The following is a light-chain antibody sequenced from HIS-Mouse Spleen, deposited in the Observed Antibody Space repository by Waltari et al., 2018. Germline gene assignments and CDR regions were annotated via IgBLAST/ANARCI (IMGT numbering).Light chain of an antibody. CDR2: EVS. J-gene: IGLJ3*02. Sequence: QSALTQPPSASGSPGQSVTISCPGTSSDLGGYNYVSWYQQHPAKAPNLMIYEVSKRPSGVPDRFSGSKSGNTASLTVSGLQAEDEADYYCSSYAGSNNLVFGGGTKLTVL. CDR3: SSYAGSNNLV. V-gene: IGLV2-8*01. CDR1: SSDLGGYNY.